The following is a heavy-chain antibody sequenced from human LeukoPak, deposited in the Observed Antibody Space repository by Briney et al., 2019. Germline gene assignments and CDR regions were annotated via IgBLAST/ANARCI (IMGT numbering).Heavy chain of an antibody. CDR1: GFTFSSYW. CDR3: ARGGSPPEALGDTFDV. CDR2: VKSDGSST. D-gene: IGHD1-26*01. V-gene: IGHV3-74*01. J-gene: IGHJ3*01. Sequence: GGSLRLSCAASGFTFSSYWMHWVRQAPGKGLVWVSRVKSDGSSTNYANSVKGRFTVSRDNAKNTLILQMNSLRAEDTAVYYCARGGSPPEALGDTFDVWGHGTLVTVSS.